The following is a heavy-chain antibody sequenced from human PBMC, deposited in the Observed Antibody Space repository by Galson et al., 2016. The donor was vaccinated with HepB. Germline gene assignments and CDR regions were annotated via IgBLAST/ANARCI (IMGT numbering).Heavy chain of an antibody. Sequence: TLSLTCTVSGMSIISEGFSWSYIRQPPGKGLEWIGSVYHSDHTYYNSSLKSRVTISVDRSKNQFSLRLNSVTAADTAVYFCARDLYGDFNYYFDLWGRGTLVTVSS. V-gene: IGHV4-30-2*01. J-gene: IGHJ2*01. CDR1: GMSIISEGFS. CDR3: ARDLYGDFNYYFDL. CDR2: VYHSDHT. D-gene: IGHD4-17*01.